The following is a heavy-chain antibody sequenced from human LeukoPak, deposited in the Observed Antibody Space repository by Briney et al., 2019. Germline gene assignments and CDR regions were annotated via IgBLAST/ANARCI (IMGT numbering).Heavy chain of an antibody. Sequence: GGSLRLSCAASGFSFGDFAMTWVRQAPGKGLEWLSTITGSRGSSFYADSVKGRFTISRDNSINTLYLQMNSLRAEDTAIFYLARVSGYSRSWPFDYWGQGTLVTVSS. CDR2: ITGSRGSS. CDR3: ARVSGYSRSWPFDY. V-gene: IGHV3-23*01. D-gene: IGHD6-13*01. J-gene: IGHJ4*02. CDR1: GFSFGDFA.